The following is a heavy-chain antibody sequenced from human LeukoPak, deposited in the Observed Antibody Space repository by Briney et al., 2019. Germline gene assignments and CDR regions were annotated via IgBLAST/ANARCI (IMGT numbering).Heavy chain of an antibody. CDR1: GFTVSTNS. J-gene: IGHJ4*02. D-gene: IGHD4/OR15-4a*01. CDR3: ARRAGAYSHPYDY. V-gene: IGHV3-53*01. CDR2: IYSDNT. Sequence: GGSLRPSCTVSGFTVSTNSMSWVRQAPGKGLEWVSFIYSDNTHYSDSVKGRFTISRDNSKNTLYLQMNSLRAEDTAVYYCARRAGAYSHPYDYWGQGTLVTVSS.